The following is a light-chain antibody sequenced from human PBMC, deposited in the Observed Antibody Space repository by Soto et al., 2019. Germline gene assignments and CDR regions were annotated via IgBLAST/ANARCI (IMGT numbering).Light chain of an antibody. CDR3: SSYAGRYSVV. J-gene: IGLJ2*01. CDR1: SSDIGHYNY. Sequence: PRSVSGSRGQSVTITCSGTSSDIGHYNYVSWYQQHPGRAPKLIIYDVIKRPAGVPDRFSGSKTGNTASLTISGLQADDEADYYCSSYAGRYSVVFGGGTKVTVL. V-gene: IGLV2-11*01. CDR2: DVI.